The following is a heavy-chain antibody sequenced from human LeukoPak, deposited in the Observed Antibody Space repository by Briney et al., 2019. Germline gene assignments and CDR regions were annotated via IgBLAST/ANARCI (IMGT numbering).Heavy chain of an antibody. CDR3: ATWGIAVAGTFDY. Sequence: SETLSPTCTVSGGSISSSYWSWIRQPPGKALEWIGYIYYSGSTNYNPSFKSRVAISVDTSKNQFSLKLSSVTAADTAVYYCATWGIAVAGTFDYWGQGTLVTVST. CDR2: IYYSGST. V-gene: IGHV4-59*08. CDR1: GGSISSSY. J-gene: IGHJ4*02. D-gene: IGHD6-19*01.